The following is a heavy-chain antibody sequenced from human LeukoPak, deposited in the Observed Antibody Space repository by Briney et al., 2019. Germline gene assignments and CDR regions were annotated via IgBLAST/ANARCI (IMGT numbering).Heavy chain of an antibody. D-gene: IGHD3-10*01. V-gene: IGHV3-48*01. Sequence: PGGSLRLSCAASGFTFSSYSMNWVRQAPGKGLEWVSYISSSSSTIYYADSVKGRFTISRDNAKNSLYLQMNSLRAEDTAVYYCAKDIYGSGSYSYFDYWGQGTLVTVSS. CDR1: GFTFSSYS. CDR2: ISSSSSTI. J-gene: IGHJ4*02. CDR3: AKDIYGSGSYSYFDY.